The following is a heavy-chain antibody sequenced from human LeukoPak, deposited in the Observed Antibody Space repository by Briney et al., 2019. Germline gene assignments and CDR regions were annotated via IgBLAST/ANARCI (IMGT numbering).Heavy chain of an antibody. Sequence: GGSLRLSCAASGFTFSSYAMSWVRQAPGKGLEWVSAISGSGGSTYYADSVKGRFTISRDNSKNTLYLQMNSLRAEDTAVYYCAKLTYYDVLAGYYSSYYFDSWGQGTLVTVSS. CDR3: AKLTYYDVLAGYYSSYYFDS. D-gene: IGHD3-9*01. CDR1: GFTFSSYA. CDR2: ISGSGGST. V-gene: IGHV3-23*01. J-gene: IGHJ4*02.